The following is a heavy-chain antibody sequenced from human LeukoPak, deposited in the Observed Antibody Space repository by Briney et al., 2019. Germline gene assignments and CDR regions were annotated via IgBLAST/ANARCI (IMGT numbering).Heavy chain of an antibody. CDR2: VNQDGSEK. Sequence: GGSLRLSCAASGFSFSTYWMNWVRQAPGKGLEWVANVNQDGSEKYYVDSVKGRFTISRDNTKNSLYLQMNSLRAEDTAVYYCASPPWEKGVWGKGTTVTVSS. V-gene: IGHV3-7*01. CDR3: ASPPWEKGV. J-gene: IGHJ6*04. D-gene: IGHD1-26*01. CDR1: GFSFSTYW.